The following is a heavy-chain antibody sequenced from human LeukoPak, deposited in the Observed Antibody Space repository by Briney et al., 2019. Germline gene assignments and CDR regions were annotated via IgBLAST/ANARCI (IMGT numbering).Heavy chain of an antibody. D-gene: IGHD6-13*01. V-gene: IGHV4-34*01. J-gene: IGHJ4*02. Sequence: SETLSLTCAVYGGSFSGYYWSWIRQPPGKGLEWIGEINHSGSTNYNPSLKSRVTISVDTSKSQFSLKLSSVTAADTAVYYCARTQIQQLVRTFDYWGQGTLVTVSS. CDR1: GGSFSGYY. CDR2: INHSGST. CDR3: ARTQIQQLVRTFDY.